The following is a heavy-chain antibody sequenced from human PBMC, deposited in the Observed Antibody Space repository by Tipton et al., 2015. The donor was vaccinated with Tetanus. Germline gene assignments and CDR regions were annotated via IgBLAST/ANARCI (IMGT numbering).Heavy chain of an antibody. CDR1: GGSISSGGYY. CDR2: INHSGKP. Sequence: TLSLTCTVSGGSISSGGYYWSWIRQHPGKGLEWIGEINHSGKPTYNPSLKSRVTMSLDTSNPHFSLSLSSVTAADTAVYYCARDINYASDYWGQGTLVTVSS. J-gene: IGHJ4*02. CDR3: ARDINYASDY. D-gene: IGHD4-11*01. V-gene: IGHV4-31*03.